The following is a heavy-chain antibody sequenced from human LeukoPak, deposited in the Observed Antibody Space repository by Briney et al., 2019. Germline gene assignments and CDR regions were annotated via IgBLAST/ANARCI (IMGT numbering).Heavy chain of an antibody. CDR2: VDHTGST. J-gene: IGHJ6*03. V-gene: IGHV4-59*01. CDR1: DDSITMYY. CDR3: AGGWYNWNYSLAGYYYMDV. Sequence: SETLSLTCSVSDDSITMYYWTWIRQPPGKGLEWIGYVDHTGSTNFNPSLKSRVTISVDTSKNQFSLKLSSVTAADTAVYYCAGGWYNWNYSLAGYYYMDVWGKGTTVTVSS. D-gene: IGHD1-7*01.